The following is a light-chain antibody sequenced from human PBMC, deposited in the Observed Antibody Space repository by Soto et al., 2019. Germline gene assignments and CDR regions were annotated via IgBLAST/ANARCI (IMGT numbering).Light chain of an antibody. CDR3: QQRSNWPPEIT. CDR2: DAS. CDR1: QSVSIY. V-gene: IGKV3-11*01. J-gene: IGKJ5*01. Sequence: EIVLTQSPATLSLSPGERATLSCRASQSVSIYLAWYQQKPGQAPRLLISDASNRATGIPARFSGSGSGTDFSLTISSLEPEDFAVYYCQQRSNWPPEITFGKGTRLEIK.